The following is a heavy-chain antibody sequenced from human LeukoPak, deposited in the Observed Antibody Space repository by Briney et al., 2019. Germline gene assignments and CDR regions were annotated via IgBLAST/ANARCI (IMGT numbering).Heavy chain of an antibody. V-gene: IGHV3-23*01. Sequence: GGSLRLSCAASGFTFSNHGMNWVRQAPGKGLEWVSGISPSGDITYYADSVKGRFTISRDNSKNTLYLEVISLTAEGTAVYYCAKDDAWLRFGEWSQGTLVTVSS. CDR3: AKDDAWLRFGE. D-gene: IGHD3-10*01. CDR2: ISPSGDIT. CDR1: GFTFSNHG. J-gene: IGHJ4*02.